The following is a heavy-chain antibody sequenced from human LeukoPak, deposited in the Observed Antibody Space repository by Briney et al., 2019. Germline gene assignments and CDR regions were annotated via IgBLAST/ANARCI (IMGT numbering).Heavy chain of an antibody. Sequence: GGSLRLSCAASGFAFSSYWMSWVRQAPGKGLEWVANIKRDGSDTYYVDSVKGRFTISRDNAKNSLYLQMNSLRAEDTAVYYCARGGYSYGCYYWGQGTLVTVSS. CDR2: IKRDGSDT. J-gene: IGHJ4*02. D-gene: IGHD5-18*01. CDR3: ARGGYSYGCYY. V-gene: IGHV3-7*04. CDR1: GFAFSSYW.